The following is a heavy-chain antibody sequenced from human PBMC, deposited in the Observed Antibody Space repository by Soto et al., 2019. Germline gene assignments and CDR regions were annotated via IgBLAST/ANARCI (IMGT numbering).Heavy chain of an antibody. CDR2: IIPIFGVA. J-gene: IGHJ1*01. Sequence: QVQLVQSGAEVKKPGSSVKVSCKASGGAFNSYTISWVRQAPGQGLEWMGRIIPIFGVANYAQKFQGRVTIPAENPRSTAYMELSGLTLGDRALYYCARPPQNGTSVYSSLSSQPGGKAPRVT. V-gene: IGHV1-69*02. CDR3: ARPPQNGTSVYSSLSSQP. D-gene: IGHD3-22*01. CDR1: GGAFNSYT.